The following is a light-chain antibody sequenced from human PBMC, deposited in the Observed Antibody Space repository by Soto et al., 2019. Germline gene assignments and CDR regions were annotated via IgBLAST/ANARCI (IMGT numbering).Light chain of an antibody. CDR2: NNN. J-gene: IGLJ2*01. V-gene: IGLV1-44*01. CDR3: APCDDSLDVPV. Sequence: QSVLTQPASASGTPGQRVTISCSGSSSNIGTNAVNWYQQLPGTAPKLLIYNNNQRPSGVPDRFSGTKSGTSASLAISGLQSEDEANYYCAPCDDSLDVPVFGGGTKVTV. CDR1: SSNIGTNA.